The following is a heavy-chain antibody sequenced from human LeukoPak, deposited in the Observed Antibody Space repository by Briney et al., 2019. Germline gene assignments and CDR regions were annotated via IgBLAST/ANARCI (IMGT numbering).Heavy chain of an antibody. V-gene: IGHV3-21*06. CDR1: GFTFSSYS. Sequence: GGSLRLSCVASGFTFSSYSMNWVRQAPGKGLEWVSSISSSRNYIYYANSVKGRFTISRDNAKNSLYLQMNSLRAEDTAVYYCARVVSVAWSERRPGYYYMDVWGKGTTVTVSS. D-gene: IGHD6-19*01. J-gene: IGHJ6*03. CDR3: ARVVSVAWSERRPGYYYMDV. CDR2: ISSSRNYI.